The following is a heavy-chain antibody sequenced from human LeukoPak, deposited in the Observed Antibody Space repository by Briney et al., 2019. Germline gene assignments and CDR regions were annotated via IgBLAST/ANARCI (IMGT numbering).Heavy chain of an antibody. Sequence: PSETLSLTCTVSGGSINNYYWNWIRQPPGKGLEWIGSAYYSGSTNYNPSLKSRVTISVDTSKNQFSLKLSSVTAADTAVYYCAGDSWGVDYWGQGTLVTVSS. V-gene: IGHV4-59*01. D-gene: IGHD3-16*01. CDR3: AGDSWGVDY. CDR1: GGSINNYY. CDR2: AYYSGST. J-gene: IGHJ4*02.